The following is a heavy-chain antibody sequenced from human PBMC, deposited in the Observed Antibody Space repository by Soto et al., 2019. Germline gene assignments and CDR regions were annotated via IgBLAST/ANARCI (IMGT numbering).Heavy chain of an antibody. CDR1: GYTFTSYA. J-gene: IGHJ4*02. CDR2: INAGNGNT. D-gene: IGHD4-17*01. V-gene: IGHV1-3*01. CDR3: ASSIRPTVTTFFDY. Sequence: ASVKVSCTASGYTFTSYAMHWVRQAPGQRLEWMGWINAGNGNTKYSQKFQGRVTITRDTSASTAYMELSSLRSEDTAVYYCASSIRPTVTTFFDYWGQGTLVTVSS.